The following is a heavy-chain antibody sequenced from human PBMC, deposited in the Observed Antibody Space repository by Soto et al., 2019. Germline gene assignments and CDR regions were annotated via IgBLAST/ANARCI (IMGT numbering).Heavy chain of an antibody. J-gene: IGHJ4*02. D-gene: IGHD3-3*01. CDR2: IYWDDDK. V-gene: IGHV2-5*02. CDR3: AHRVLRTVSGLVTTTAIYFDF. CDR1: GFSLTTSGVG. Sequence: QITLNESGPTPVKPRQTLTLTCTFSGFSLTTSGVGVGWIRQSPGKAPEWLALIYWDDDKRYSPSLKGRLTITKDPTKTQVVLTMADLDPADTATYYCAHRVLRTVSGLVTTTAIYFDFWGQGTPVAVSS.